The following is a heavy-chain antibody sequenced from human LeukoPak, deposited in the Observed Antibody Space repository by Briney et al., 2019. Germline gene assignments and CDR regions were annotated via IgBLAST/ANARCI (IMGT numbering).Heavy chain of an antibody. V-gene: IGHV3-30-3*01. J-gene: IGHJ4*02. CDR1: GFTFSSYA. CDR2: ISYDGSNK. CDR3: AREESRSFDY. Sequence: GRSLRLSCAASGFTFSSYAMHWVRQAPGKGLEWVAVISYDGSNKYYADSVKGRFTISRDNSKNTLYLQMNSLRAEDTAVYYCAREESRSFDYWGQGTLVTVSS.